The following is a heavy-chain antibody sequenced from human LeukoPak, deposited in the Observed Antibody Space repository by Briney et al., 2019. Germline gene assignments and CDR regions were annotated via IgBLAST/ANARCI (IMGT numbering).Heavy chain of an antibody. CDR3: ARLEVRGVIGP. Sequence: GGSLRLSCAASGFTFSNFAMSWVRQAPGKGLEWVSAISGSGGFTYYADSVKGRFTISRDKSKNTLYLQMDSLRAEDTAVYYCARLEVRGVIGPWGQGTLVTVSS. V-gene: IGHV3-23*01. CDR1: GFTFSNFA. CDR2: ISGSGGFT. D-gene: IGHD3-10*01. J-gene: IGHJ5*02.